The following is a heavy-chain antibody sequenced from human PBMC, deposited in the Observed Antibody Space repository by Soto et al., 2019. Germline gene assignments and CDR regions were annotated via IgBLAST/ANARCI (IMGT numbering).Heavy chain of an antibody. CDR1: GYTFTSYY. J-gene: IGHJ3*02. V-gene: IGHV1-46*01. CDR3: ARESRVIADAFDI. CDR2: INPSGGST. Sequence: QVQLVQSGAEVKKPGASVKVSCKASGYTFTSYYMHWVRQAPGQGLEWMGIINPSGGSTSYAQKYQGRVTMTRDTSTSTVYMELSSLRSEDTAVYYCARESRVIADAFDIWGQGTMVTVSS. D-gene: IGHD2-21*01.